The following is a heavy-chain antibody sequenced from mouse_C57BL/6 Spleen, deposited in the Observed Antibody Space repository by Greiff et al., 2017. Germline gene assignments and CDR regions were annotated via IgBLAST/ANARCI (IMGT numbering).Heavy chain of an antibody. CDR2: IYPGDGDT. V-gene: IGHV1-82*01. CDR3: ARGGGLRHFDY. J-gene: IGHJ2*01. CDR1: GYAFSSSW. Sequence: VQLQQSGPELVKPGASVKISCKASGYAFSSSWMNWVKQRPGKGLEWIGRIYPGDGDTNYNGKFKGKATLTADKSSSTAYMQLSSLTSEDSAVYFCARGGGLRHFDYWGQGTTLTVSS. D-gene: IGHD2-4*01.